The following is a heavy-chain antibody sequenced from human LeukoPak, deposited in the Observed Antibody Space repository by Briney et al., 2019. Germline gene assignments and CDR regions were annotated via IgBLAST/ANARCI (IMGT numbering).Heavy chain of an antibody. CDR2: ISSNSKYT. D-gene: IGHD6-19*01. CDR1: GFSFSDYY. CDR3: ARDGRVAVAGTGGFDY. V-gene: IGHV3-11*06. J-gene: IGHJ4*02. Sequence: GGSLRLSCAASGFSFSDYYMSWIRQAPGKGLEWVSYISSNSKYTNYADSVKGRFTISRDNAKNSLYLQMNSLRDEDTAVYYCARDGRVAVAGTGGFDYWGQGNRVTVSS.